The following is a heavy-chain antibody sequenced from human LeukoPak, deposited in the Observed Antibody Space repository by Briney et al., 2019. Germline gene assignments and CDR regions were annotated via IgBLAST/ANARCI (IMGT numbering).Heavy chain of an antibody. D-gene: IGHD4-17*01. CDR1: GFTFSRYE. CDR3: ARDSTVTTSFDY. J-gene: IGHJ4*02. Sequence: GGSLRLSCAASGFTFSRYEMNWVRQAPGKGLEWVSYISRSGTTIYYADSVKGRFTISRDNAKNSLYLQMNNLGAEDSAVYYCARDSTVTTSFDYWGQGTLVTVSS. V-gene: IGHV3-48*03. CDR2: ISRSGTTI.